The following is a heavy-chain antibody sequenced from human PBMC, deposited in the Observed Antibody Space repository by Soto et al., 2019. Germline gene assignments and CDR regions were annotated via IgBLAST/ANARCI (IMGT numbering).Heavy chain of an antibody. D-gene: IGHD6-13*01. Sequence: PSETLSLTCTVSGDSISSYYWTWIRQPPGKGLEYIGYIYYSGRTYYNPSLKSRVTISVDTSKNQFSLKLSSVTAADTAVYYCARGHLGIKTRGPWYDFDFWGQGTLLTVS. CDR1: GDSISSYY. J-gene: IGHJ4*02. V-gene: IGHV4-59*01. CDR3: ARGHLGIKTRGPWYDFDF. CDR2: IYYSGRT.